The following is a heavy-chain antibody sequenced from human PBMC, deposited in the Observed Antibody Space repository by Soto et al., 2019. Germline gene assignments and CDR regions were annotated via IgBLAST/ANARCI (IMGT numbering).Heavy chain of an antibody. J-gene: IGHJ6*02. D-gene: IGHD2-2*01. CDR3: ATLRRGVVVPAATKDYYYGMDV. CDR1: GGSISSGGYY. V-gene: IGHV4-31*03. Sequence: SETLSLTCTASGGSISSGGYYWSWIRQHPGKGLEWIGYIYYSGSTYYNPSLKSRVTISVDTSKNQFSLKLSSVTAADTAVYYCATLRRGVVVPAATKDYYYGMDVWGQGTTVTVSS. CDR2: IYYSGST.